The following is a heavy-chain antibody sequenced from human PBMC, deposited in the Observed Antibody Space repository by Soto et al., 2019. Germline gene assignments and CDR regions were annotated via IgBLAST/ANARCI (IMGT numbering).Heavy chain of an antibody. CDR2: IWYDGSNK. Sequence: QVQLVESGGGVVQPGRSLRLSCAASGFTFSSYGMHWVRQAPGKGLEWVAVIWYDGSNKYYADSVKGRFTISRDNSKNTLYLQMNSLRAEDTAVYYCAREGGSYPSDAFDIWGQGTMVTVSS. CDR3: AREGGSYPSDAFDI. D-gene: IGHD1-26*01. CDR1: GFTFSSYG. J-gene: IGHJ3*02. V-gene: IGHV3-33*01.